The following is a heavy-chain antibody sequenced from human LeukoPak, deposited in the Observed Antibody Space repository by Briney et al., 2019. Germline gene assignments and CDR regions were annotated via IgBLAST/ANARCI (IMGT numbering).Heavy chain of an antibody. J-gene: IGHJ4*02. CDR1: GYTFTGYY. CDR3: ARVGLNIVVVPAHYYFDY. V-gene: IGHV1-2*02. CDR2: INPNSGGT. D-gene: IGHD2-2*01. Sequence: ASVKVSCKASGYTFTGYYMHWVRQAPGQGLEWMGWINPNSGGTNYAQKFQGRVTMTRDTSISTAYMELSRLRPDDTAVYYCARVGLNIVVVPAHYYFDYWGQGTLVTVSS.